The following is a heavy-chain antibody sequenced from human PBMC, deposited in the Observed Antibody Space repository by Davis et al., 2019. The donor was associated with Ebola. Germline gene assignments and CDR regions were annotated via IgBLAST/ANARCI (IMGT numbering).Heavy chain of an antibody. J-gene: IGHJ2*01. CDR2: LYRDGRT. Sequence: GESLKISCAASGLIVSDNYTSWVRQAPGKGPEWVSVLYRDGRTYYADSVKGRFTISRDNSKNTLYLQMNTLRAEDTAVYYCARHASGDFWYFGLWGRGTRVTVSS. CDR3: ARHASGDFWYFGL. V-gene: IGHV3-53*01. D-gene: IGHD4-17*01. CDR1: GLIVSDNY.